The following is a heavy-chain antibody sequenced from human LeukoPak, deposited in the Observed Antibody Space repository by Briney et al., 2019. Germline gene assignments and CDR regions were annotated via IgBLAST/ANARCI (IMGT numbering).Heavy chain of an antibody. J-gene: IGHJ4*02. CDR1: GYTFTSYY. V-gene: IGHV1-46*01. CDR3: AREAYGVPLDY. CDR2: INPSGGST. Sequence: GGSLRLSCAASGYTFTSYYMHWVRQAPGQGLEWMGIINPSGGSTSYAQKFQGRVTMTRDTSTSTVYMELSSLRSEDTAVYYCAREAYGVPLDYWGQGTLVTVSS. D-gene: IGHD3-10*01.